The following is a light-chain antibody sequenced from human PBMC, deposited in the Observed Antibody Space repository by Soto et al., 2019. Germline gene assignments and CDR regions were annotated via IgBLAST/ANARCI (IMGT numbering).Light chain of an antibody. CDR1: QSISIW. Sequence: DIQMTQSPSTLSASVGDRVTITCRASQSISIWLAWYQQKPGKAPKILIYKASSLESGVPSRFSGSGSGTEFTLTISSLQPDDFATYYCQQLRMYPSTFGGGTKVDIK. V-gene: IGKV1-5*03. CDR2: KAS. CDR3: QQLRMYPST. J-gene: IGKJ4*01.